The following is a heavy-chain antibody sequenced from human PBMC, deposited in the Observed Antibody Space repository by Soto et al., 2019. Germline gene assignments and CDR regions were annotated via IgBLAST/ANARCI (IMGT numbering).Heavy chain of an antibody. D-gene: IGHD2-21*01. CDR1: GFTVSSNY. CDR3: ARGSLAYCGGDCERGVYYFDY. J-gene: IGHJ4*02. V-gene: IGHV3-53*04. CDR2: IYSGGST. Sequence: EVQLVESGGGLVQPGGSLRLSCAASGFTVSSNYMSWVRQAPGKGLVWVSVIYSGGSTYYADSVKGRFTISRHNSKNTLYLQMNSLRAEDTAVYYCARGSLAYCGGDCERGVYYFDYWGQGTLVTVSS.